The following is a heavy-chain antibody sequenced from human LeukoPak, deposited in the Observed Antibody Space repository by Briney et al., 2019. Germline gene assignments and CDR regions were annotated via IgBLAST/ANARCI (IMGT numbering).Heavy chain of an antibody. V-gene: IGHV1-3*01. D-gene: IGHD6-19*01. CDR3: ARAATAGIFDY. CDR1: GHTFTSYA. J-gene: IGHJ4*02. Sequence: ASVKVSCKASGHTFTSYAMHWVRQAPGQRLEWMGWINAGNGNTKYSQKFQGRVTITRDTSASTAYMELSSLRSEDTAVYYCARAATAGIFDYWGQGTLVTVSS. CDR2: INAGNGNT.